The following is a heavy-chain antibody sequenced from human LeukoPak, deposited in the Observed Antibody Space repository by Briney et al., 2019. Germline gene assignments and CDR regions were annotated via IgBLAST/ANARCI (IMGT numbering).Heavy chain of an antibody. V-gene: IGHV4-59*01. CDR1: GGSISSYY. D-gene: IGHD4-17*01. Sequence: SETLSLTCSVSGGSISSYYWSWIRQPPGKGLEWIGYIYYSGSTNYNPSLKSRVTISVDTSKNQFSLKLSSVTAADTAVYYCARDPTVTTNWYFDLWGRGTLVTVSS. CDR3: ARDPTVTTNWYFDL. J-gene: IGHJ2*01. CDR2: IYYSGST.